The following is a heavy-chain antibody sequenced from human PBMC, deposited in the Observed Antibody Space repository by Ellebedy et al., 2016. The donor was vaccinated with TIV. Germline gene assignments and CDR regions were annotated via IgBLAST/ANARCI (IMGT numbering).Heavy chain of an antibody. V-gene: IGHV4-39*07. CDR1: GGSISSSSYY. Sequence: SETLSLTCTVSGGSISSSSYYWGWIRQPPGMRLEWIGNIYYSGSTYYNPSLKSRVTISVDTSKNQFSLKINYVTAADTAIYYCAKLSAIGKAGTYNYHSMDVWGQGTTVTVSS. D-gene: IGHD6-13*01. CDR3: AKLSAIGKAGTYNYHSMDV. J-gene: IGHJ6*02. CDR2: IYYSGST.